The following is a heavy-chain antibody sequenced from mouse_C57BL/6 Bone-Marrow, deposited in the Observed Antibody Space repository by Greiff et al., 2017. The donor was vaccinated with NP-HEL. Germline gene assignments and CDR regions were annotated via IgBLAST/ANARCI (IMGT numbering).Heavy chain of an antibody. CDR2: IFPGHGAT. CDR1: GYTFTSYW. Sequence: EVQLQQSGTVLARPGASVKMSCKTSGYTFTSYWMHWVTQRPGQGLEWIGAIFPGHGATSYKQKFKGKAKLTAVTSASTAYMELSSLTNEASAVLDCTRPPCTTTVVAPFDYWGQGTTLTVSS. CDR3: TRPPCTTTVVAPFDY. D-gene: IGHD1-1*01. V-gene: IGHV1-5*01. J-gene: IGHJ2*01.